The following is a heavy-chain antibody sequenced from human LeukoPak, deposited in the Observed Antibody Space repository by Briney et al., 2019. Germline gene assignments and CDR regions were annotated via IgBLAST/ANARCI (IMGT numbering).Heavy chain of an antibody. Sequence: PGGSLTLSRAASGFTFSSYEMNWVHQAPGRGLEWVSYISSSGRTIYYADAGKGRFNISRENARISLYLQMNSLRAEDAAVYYCARAPSYYCDSSGYYSWGQGTLVTVSS. J-gene: IGHJ4*02. D-gene: IGHD3-22*01. CDR2: ISSSGRTI. V-gene: IGHV3-48*03. CDR3: ARAPSYYCDSSGYYS. CDR1: GFTFSSYE.